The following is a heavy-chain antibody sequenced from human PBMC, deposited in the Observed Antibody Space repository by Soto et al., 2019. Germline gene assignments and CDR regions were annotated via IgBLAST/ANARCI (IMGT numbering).Heavy chain of an antibody. CDR2: IPNDGSKQ. J-gene: IGHJ3*02. V-gene: IGHV3-33*01. CDR1: RFTFSTYG. CDR3: ARSAWFYDSGGKHYDAFDI. Sequence: QEQLVESGGGVVESGRSLRLSCVASRFTFSTYGMHWVRQAPGKGLECVAAIPNDGSKQYYRDSVKGRFTISRDNSKNTLYLQMNSLLAQHTAVYNCARSAWFYDSGGKHYDAFDIWGQGTTVTVSS. D-gene: IGHD3-22*01.